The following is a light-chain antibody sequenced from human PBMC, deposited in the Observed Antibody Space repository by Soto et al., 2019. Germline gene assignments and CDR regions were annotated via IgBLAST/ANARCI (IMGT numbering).Light chain of an antibody. CDR2: DAS. CDR1: QSVSSY. V-gene: IGKV3-11*01. J-gene: IGKJ5*01. CDR3: QQRSNWPIA. Sequence: EIVLTQSPATLSLSPGERATVSCRASQSVSSYLAWYQQKPGQAPRLLIYDASNRAPGIPARFSGSGSGTDFTLPISSLEPEDFAVYYCQQRSNWPIAFGQGTRLEIK.